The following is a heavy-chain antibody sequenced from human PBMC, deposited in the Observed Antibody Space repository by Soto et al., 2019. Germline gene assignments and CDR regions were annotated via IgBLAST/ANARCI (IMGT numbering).Heavy chain of an antibody. J-gene: IGHJ4*02. Sequence: QVQLQESGPGLVKPSGTLSLTCAVSSGSISSSNWWSWVRQPPGKGLEWIGEIYHSGSTNYNPSRKSRVTISVDKSKNQFSLKLSSVTAADTAVYYCARVNGVRNGDSLYFDYWGQGTLVTVSS. CDR1: SGSISSSNW. V-gene: IGHV4-4*02. D-gene: IGHD4-17*01. CDR3: ARVNGVRNGDSLYFDY. CDR2: IYHSGST.